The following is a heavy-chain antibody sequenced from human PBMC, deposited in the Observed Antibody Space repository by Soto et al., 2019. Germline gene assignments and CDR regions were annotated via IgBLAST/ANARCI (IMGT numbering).Heavy chain of an antibody. CDR3: ASTFGGVIPREFNY. CDR1: GYTFTSYG. V-gene: IGHV1-18*01. J-gene: IGHJ4*02. D-gene: IGHD3-16*02. CDR2: ISAYNGNT. Sequence: ASVKVSCKASGYTFTSYGISWVRQAPGQGLEWMGWISAYNGNTNYAQKLQGRVTMTTDTSTSTAYMELRSLRSDDTAVYYCASTFGGVIPREFNYWGPGTLVTVS.